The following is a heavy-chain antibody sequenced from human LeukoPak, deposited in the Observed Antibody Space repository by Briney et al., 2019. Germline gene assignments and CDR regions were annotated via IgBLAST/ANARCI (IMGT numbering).Heavy chain of an antibody. Sequence: VGSLRLSCAASGFTFSSYWMSWVRQAPGKGLEWVANIKQDGSEKYYVDSVKGRFTISRDNAKNSLYLQMNSLRADDTAVYYCARQTGRVAVLDWGQGALVTVSS. J-gene: IGHJ4*02. CDR1: GFTFSSYW. CDR3: ARQTGRVAVLD. D-gene: IGHD6-19*01. V-gene: IGHV3-7*01. CDR2: IKQDGSEK.